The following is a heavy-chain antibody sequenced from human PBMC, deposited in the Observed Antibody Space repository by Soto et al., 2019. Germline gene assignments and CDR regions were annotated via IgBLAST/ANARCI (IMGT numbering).Heavy chain of an antibody. Sequence: EVQLLESGGGLVQPGGSLRLSCAASGITFSTYAMGWVRQAPGKGLESVSVIRESGGGTYYAVPVKGRCTISRANSKNTLYLQMTSLRAEDTAVYYCATLRILVDPTGWGQGTPVTLS. D-gene: IGHD2-15*01. V-gene: IGHV3-23*01. CDR1: GITFSTYA. CDR3: ATLRILVDPTG. J-gene: IGHJ4*03. CDR2: IRESGGGT.